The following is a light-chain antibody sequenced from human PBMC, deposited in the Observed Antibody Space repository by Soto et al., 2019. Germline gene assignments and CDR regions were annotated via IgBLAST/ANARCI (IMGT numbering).Light chain of an antibody. V-gene: IGLV2-14*01. Sequence: QSALTQPASVSVSPGQSITISCTGSSSDIGTYNYLSWYQQHPGNAPKLMIYEVSDRPSGISNRFSGSKSGNTASLSISGLQAEDEADYYCSSYTSSGTHWVFGGGTKLTV. CDR3: SSYTSSGTHWV. CDR2: EVS. CDR1: SSDIGTYNY. J-gene: IGLJ3*02.